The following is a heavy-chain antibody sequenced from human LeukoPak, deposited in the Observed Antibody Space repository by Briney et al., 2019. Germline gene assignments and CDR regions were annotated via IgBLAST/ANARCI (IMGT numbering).Heavy chain of an antibody. CDR2: IIPIFGTA. CDR1: GGTFSSYA. Sequence: LVKVSCKASGGTFSSYAISWVRQAPGQGLEWMGGIIPIFGTANYAQKFQGRVTITADESTSTAYMELSSLRSEDTAVYYCARGPIYGSGSYPSFDYWGQGTLVTVSS. J-gene: IGHJ4*02. CDR3: ARGPIYGSGSYPSFDY. D-gene: IGHD3-10*01. V-gene: IGHV1-69*13.